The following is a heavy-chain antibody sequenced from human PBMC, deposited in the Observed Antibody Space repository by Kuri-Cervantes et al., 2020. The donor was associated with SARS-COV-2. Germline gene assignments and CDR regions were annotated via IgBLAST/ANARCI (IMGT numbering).Heavy chain of an antibody. V-gene: IGHV3-66*02. CDR2: IYSGGST. J-gene: IGHJ3*02. Sequence: GESLKISCAASGFTVSSNYMSWVRQAPGKGLEWVSVIYSGGSTYYADSVKGRFTISRDNSKNTLYLQMNSLRAEDTAVYYCARRYYDFWSGYSNAFDIWGQGTMVTVSS. CDR3: ARRYYDFWSGYSNAFDI. CDR1: GFTVSSNY. D-gene: IGHD3-3*01.